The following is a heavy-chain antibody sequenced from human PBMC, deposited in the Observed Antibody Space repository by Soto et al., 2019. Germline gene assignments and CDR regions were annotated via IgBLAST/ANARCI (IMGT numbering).Heavy chain of an antibody. J-gene: IGHJ4*02. Sequence: EVQLLESGGNLVQTGGSLRLSCAASGFAFNTYAMSWVRQAPGTGLEWVSSISGSGGITYYIGSVKGRFTISRDNSKNTLYLQMNSLRADDTAVYFCANQGARRPYCFDYWGRGTLVIVSS. CDR2: ISGSGGIT. CDR3: ANQGARRPYCFDY. CDR1: GFAFNTYA. V-gene: IGHV3-23*01. D-gene: IGHD6-6*01.